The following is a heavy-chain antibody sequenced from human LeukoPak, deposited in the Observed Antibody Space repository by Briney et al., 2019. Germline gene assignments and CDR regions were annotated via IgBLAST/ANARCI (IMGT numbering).Heavy chain of an antibody. CDR3: AGYGSGSLFALDY. CDR2: ISAYNGNT. D-gene: IGHD3-10*01. CDR1: GYTFTGYY. Sequence: GASVKVSCKASGYTFTGYYMHWVRQAPGQGLEWMGWISAYNGNTNYAQKLQGRVTMTTDTSTSTAYMELRSLRSDDTAVYYCAGYGSGSLFALDYWGQGTLVTVSS. V-gene: IGHV1-18*04. J-gene: IGHJ4*02.